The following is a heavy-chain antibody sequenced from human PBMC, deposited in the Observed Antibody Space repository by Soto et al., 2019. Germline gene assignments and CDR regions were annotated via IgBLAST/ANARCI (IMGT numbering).Heavy chain of an antibody. CDR3: ARSARGYSYGYFDY. Sequence: GGSLRLSCAASGFTFSSYSMNWVRQAPGKGLEWVSSISSTSSYIYYAHYLKGRFTISRDNAKNSLSLQMNSLRAEDTAVYYCARSARGYSYGYFDYWGQGTLVTVSS. J-gene: IGHJ4*02. CDR2: ISSTSSYI. CDR1: GFTFSSYS. D-gene: IGHD5-18*01. V-gene: IGHV3-21*01.